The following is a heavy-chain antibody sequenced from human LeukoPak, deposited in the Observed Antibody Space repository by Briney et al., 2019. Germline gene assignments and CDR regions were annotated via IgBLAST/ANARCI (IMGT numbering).Heavy chain of an antibody. V-gene: IGHV3-30*18. Sequence: GRSLRLSCAASGFTFSSYGMHWVRQAPGKGLEWVAVISYDGSNKYYADSVKGRFTISRDNSKNMLYLQMNSLRAEDTAVYYCAKVSYAAAAGEHDYWGQGTLVTVSS. CDR2: ISYDGSNK. CDR3: AKVSYAAAAGEHDY. J-gene: IGHJ4*02. D-gene: IGHD6-13*01. CDR1: GFTFSSYG.